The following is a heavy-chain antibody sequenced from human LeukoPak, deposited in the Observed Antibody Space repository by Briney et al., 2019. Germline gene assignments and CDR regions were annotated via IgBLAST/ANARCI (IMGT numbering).Heavy chain of an antibody. J-gene: IGHJ5*02. CDR2: IKQDGSEK. CDR1: GFTFSTYW. D-gene: IGHD3-22*01. V-gene: IGHV3-7*03. CDR3: ARDPTYYYDSSGDYLSWFDP. Sequence: GGSLRLSCAASGFTFSTYWMSWVRQAPGKGLEWVANIKQDGSEKYYVDSLKGRFTISRDNAKNSLYLQMISLRAEDTAVYYCARDPTYYYDSSGDYLSWFDPWGQGTLVTVSS.